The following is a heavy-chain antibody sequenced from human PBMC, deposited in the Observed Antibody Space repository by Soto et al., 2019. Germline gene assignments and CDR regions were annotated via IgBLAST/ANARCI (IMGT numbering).Heavy chain of an antibody. V-gene: IGHV3-48*01. J-gene: IGHJ4*02. D-gene: IGHD4-17*01. CDR3: ATMNTVTIDDY. CDR2: ISSSSSTI. Sequence: EVQLVESGGGLVQPGGSLRLSCAASGFTFSSYSMNWVRQAPGKGLEWVSYISSSSSTIYYAGSVKGRFTISRDNAKKSLYLQMNSLRAEDTAVYYCATMNTVTIDDYWGQGTLVTVSS. CDR1: GFTFSSYS.